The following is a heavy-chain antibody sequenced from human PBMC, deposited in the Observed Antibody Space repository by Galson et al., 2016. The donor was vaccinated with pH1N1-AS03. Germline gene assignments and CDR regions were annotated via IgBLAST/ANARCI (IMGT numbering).Heavy chain of an antibody. V-gene: IGHV3-15*01. CDR1: GFTFSNAW. CDR3: STDETFYYYYGMDV. Sequence: SLRLSCAASGFTFSNAWMTWVRQAPGKGLEWVGRIKSKSDGGTTDYAAPVKTRFTISRDDTKNTLYQQMNSLKTEDTAVYYCSTDETFYYYYGMDVWGRGTTVTVSS. J-gene: IGHJ6*02. CDR2: IKSKSDGGTT.